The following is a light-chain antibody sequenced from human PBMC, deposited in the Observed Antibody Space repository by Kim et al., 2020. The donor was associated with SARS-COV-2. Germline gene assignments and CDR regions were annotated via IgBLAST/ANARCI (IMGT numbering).Light chain of an antibody. J-gene: IGLJ2*01. Sequence: SYELTQPPSVSVAPGKTARITCGGNNIGSKSVHWYQQNPGQAPVLVIYYDSDRPSGIPERFSGSNSGNTATLTISRVEAGDEADYYCQVWDSSSDLSFGGGTQLTVL. CDR2: YDS. CDR3: QVWDSSSDLS. V-gene: IGLV3-21*04. CDR1: NIGSKS.